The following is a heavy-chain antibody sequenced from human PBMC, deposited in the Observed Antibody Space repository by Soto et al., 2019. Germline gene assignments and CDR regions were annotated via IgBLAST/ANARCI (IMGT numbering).Heavy chain of an antibody. V-gene: IGHV3-23*01. CDR3: AKDSGSYYFDY. CDR2: LSGSGVST. Sequence: GGSLRLSCAASGFPFSNYAMTWVRQAPGKGLEWVSALSGSGVSTYYADSVMGRFTISRDNSKNTLYLQMNSLRAEDTAVYYCAKDSGSYYFDYWGQGTLVTVSS. CDR1: GFPFSNYA. J-gene: IGHJ4*02. D-gene: IGHD1-26*01.